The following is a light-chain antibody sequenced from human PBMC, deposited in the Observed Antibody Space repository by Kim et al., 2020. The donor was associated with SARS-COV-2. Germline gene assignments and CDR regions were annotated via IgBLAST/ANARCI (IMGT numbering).Light chain of an antibody. V-gene: IGKV3-20*01. CDR2: GAS. Sequence: EVVLTQSPGTLSLSPGESATLSCRASQSVSSSYFSWYHQKPGQPPRLLIYGASDRAAGIPDRFSGSGSGTDFTLAISRLEPEDFAVYFCHQHGASPWTFGQGIKVDIK. CDR3: HQHGASPWT. J-gene: IGKJ1*01. CDR1: QSVSSSY.